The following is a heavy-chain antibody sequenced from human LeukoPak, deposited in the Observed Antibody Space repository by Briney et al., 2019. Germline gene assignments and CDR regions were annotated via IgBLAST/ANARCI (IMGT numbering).Heavy chain of an antibody. CDR1: GGSLSSYH. Sequence: SETLSLTCSVSGGSLSSYHWSWIRQPPGKGLEWIGFIYYSGSTSYNPSLKSRVTISVDTSKNQFSLSLTSVTAADTALYYCARDRRGSSCYDYWGQGTLVTVSS. CDR3: ARDRRGSSCYDY. J-gene: IGHJ4*02. V-gene: IGHV4-59*01. CDR2: IYYSGST. D-gene: IGHD2-2*01.